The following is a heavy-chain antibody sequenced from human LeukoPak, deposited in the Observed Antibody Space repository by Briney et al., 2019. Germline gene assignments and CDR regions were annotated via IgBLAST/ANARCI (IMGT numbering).Heavy chain of an antibody. CDR2: TYYSGST. CDR3: ARSIAVAGFDY. V-gene: IGHV4-59*11. CDR1: GGSISSHY. J-gene: IGHJ4*02. Sequence: KPSETLSLTCTVSGGSISSHYWSWIRQPPGKGLEWIGYTYYSGSTNYNPSLKSRVTISVDTSKNQFSLKLSSVTAADTAVYYCARSIAVAGFDYWGQGTLVTVSS. D-gene: IGHD6-19*01.